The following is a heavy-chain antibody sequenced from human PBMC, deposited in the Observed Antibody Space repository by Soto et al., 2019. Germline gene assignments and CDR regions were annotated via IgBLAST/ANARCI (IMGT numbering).Heavy chain of an antibody. CDR2: IYYSGST. J-gene: IGHJ4*02. D-gene: IGHD2-15*01. CDR3: ARSGYCSGGSCYSGYYFDY. V-gene: IGHV4-31*03. CDR1: GGSISSGGYY. Sequence: SETLSLTCTVSGGSISSGGYYWSWIRQHPGKGLEWIGYIYYSGSTYYNPSLKSRVTISVDTSKNQFSLKLSSVTAADTAVYYCARSGYCSGGSCYSGYYFDYWGQGTLVTVSS.